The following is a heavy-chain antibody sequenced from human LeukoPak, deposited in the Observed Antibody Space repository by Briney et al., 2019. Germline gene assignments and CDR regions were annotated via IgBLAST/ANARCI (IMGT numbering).Heavy chain of an antibody. J-gene: IGHJ4*02. Sequence: GESLKISCKGSGYSFTNYWLGWVRQMPGKGLEWMGIIYPGDSDTKYSPAFQGQVTISADKSISTAYLQWSSLKASDTAMYYCARRITLIRGVIITYYFDYWGQGTLVTVSS. CDR1: GYSFTNYW. V-gene: IGHV5-51*01. CDR3: ARRITLIRGVIITYYFDY. D-gene: IGHD3-10*01. CDR2: IYPGDSDT.